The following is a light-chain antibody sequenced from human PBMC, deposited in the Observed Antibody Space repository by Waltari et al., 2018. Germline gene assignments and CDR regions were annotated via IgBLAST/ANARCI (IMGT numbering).Light chain of an antibody. CDR2: DVF. CDR3: CSYAGSYTVL. CDR1: SNDVGGYNH. J-gene: IGLJ2*01. Sequence: QSALTQPRSVSGSPGQSVTFSCTGTSNDVGGYNHVSWYQQSPGKAPKLMISDVFNRPSGVPDRFSGSKSGNTASLTISGLQADDEADYYCCSYAGSYTVLFGGGTKLTVL. V-gene: IGLV2-11*01.